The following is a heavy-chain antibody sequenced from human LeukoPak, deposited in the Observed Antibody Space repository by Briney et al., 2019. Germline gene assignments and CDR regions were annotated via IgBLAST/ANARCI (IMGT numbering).Heavy chain of an antibody. CDR2: IYHSGST. CDR1: GYSISSGYY. Sequence: SETLSLTCIVSGYSISSGYYWGWIRQPPGKGLEWIGSIYHSGSTNYNPSLKGRVTISVDTSKNQFSLKLSSVTAADTAVYYCASHSGGYAYWGQGTLVTVSS. D-gene: IGHD5-12*01. V-gene: IGHV4-38-2*02. J-gene: IGHJ4*02. CDR3: ASHSGGYAY.